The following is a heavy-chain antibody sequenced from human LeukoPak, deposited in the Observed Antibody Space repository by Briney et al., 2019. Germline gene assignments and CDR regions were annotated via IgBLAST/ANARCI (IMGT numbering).Heavy chain of an antibody. J-gene: IGHJ6*03. V-gene: IGHV4-4*07. Sequence: PSETLSLTCTVSGGSISSYYWSWIRQPAGKGLEWIGRIYTSGSTNYNPSLKSRVTMSVDTSKNQFSLKLSSVTAADTAVYYCARGDIVVVPAAMANYYYYYYMDVWGKGTTVTVSS. CDR2: IYTSGST. CDR3: ARGDIVVVPAAMANYYYYYYMDV. CDR1: GGSISSYY. D-gene: IGHD2-2*01.